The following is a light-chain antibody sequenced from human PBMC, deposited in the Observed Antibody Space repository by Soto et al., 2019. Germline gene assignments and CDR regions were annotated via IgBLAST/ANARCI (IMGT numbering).Light chain of an antibody. Sequence: EIVLTQSPGTLSSSPGERATLSCRASQSVSSNYLAWYQRKPGQAPRLLIYGASNRATDIPYRCIGSGSGTDFTLTITRLESDDFAMYYCQQYGGSPPTFGQGTKVEIK. CDR1: QSVSSNY. J-gene: IGKJ1*01. CDR2: GAS. CDR3: QQYGGSPPT. V-gene: IGKV3-20*01.